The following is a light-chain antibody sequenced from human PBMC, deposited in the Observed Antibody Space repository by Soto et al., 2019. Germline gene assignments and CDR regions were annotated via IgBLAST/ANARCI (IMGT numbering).Light chain of an antibody. Sequence: QLVLTQPPSASGSLGQSVTISCTGFSNNYVSWYQQHPDKAPKLMIYEVTKRPSGVPDRFSGSKSGDTASLTVSGLQAEDEPDYYCNSYAGNNNILFGGGTKLTVL. CDR3: NSYAGNNNIL. CDR1: SNNY. CDR2: EVT. J-gene: IGLJ2*01. V-gene: IGLV2-8*01.